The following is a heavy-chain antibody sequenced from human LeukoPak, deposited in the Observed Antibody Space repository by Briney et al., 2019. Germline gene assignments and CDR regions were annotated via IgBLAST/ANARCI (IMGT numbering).Heavy chain of an antibody. D-gene: IGHD2-15*01. CDR2: ISSSGTYV. Sequence: GGSLRLSCAASGFTFSSYSMNWVRQAPGKGLEWVSSISSSGTYVYYADSVKGRFTISRDNAKNSLSLQMNSLRADDAAVYYCARSYCSGGSCYSFDYWGQGTLVTVSS. CDR1: GFTFSSYS. J-gene: IGHJ4*02. CDR3: ARSYCSGGSCYSFDY. V-gene: IGHV3-21*01.